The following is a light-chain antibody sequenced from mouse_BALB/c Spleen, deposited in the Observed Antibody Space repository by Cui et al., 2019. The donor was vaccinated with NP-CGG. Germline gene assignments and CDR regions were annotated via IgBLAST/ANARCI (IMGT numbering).Light chain of an antibody. Sequence: AVVTQDTSPTTSPGETVTLTCRSSTGVVTTSNYDNLVQETPDQLFTGLIGGTNNRPPGVPARFSGFLSGDKAALTITGAQTEDEAMYFCALWYSNHWVFGGGTKLTVL. J-gene: IGLJ1*01. V-gene: IGLV1*01. CDR1: TGVVTTSNY. CDR3: ALWYSNHWV. CDR2: GTN.